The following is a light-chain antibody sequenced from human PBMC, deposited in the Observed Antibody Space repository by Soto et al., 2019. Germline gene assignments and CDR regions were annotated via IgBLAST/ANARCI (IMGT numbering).Light chain of an antibody. Sequence: DSQVAQSPSTLSAPGGGRVIITCRASQSISNWLAWYQQKPGKAPTLLIYDVSRLESGVPSRFSGSGSGTEFTLTINSLQPDDFATYYCQQYYSTPPAFGQGTKVDIK. CDR1: QSISNW. V-gene: IGKV1-5*01. J-gene: IGKJ1*01. CDR2: DVS. CDR3: QQYYSTPPA.